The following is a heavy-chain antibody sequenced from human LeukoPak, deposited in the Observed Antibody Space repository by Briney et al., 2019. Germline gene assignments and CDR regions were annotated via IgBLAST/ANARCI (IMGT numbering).Heavy chain of an antibody. CDR3: ARGRSYYGSVSTFDY. CDR2: IYYSGST. CDR1: GGSISSSSYY. D-gene: IGHD3-10*01. J-gene: IGHJ4*02. V-gene: IGHV4-39*07. Sequence: PSETLSLTCTDSGGSISSSSYYWGWIRQPPGTGLEWIGSIYYSGSTYYNPSLKSRVTISVDTSKNQFSLKLSSVTAADTAVYYCARGRSYYGSVSTFDYWGQGTLVTVSS.